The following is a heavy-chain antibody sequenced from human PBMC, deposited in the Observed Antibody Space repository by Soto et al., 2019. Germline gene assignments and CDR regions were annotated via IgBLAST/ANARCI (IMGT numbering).Heavy chain of an antibody. V-gene: IGHV4-39*01. J-gene: IGHJ4*02. CDR1: GGSISSSSYY. CDR3: ARRDHDFWSGYYDY. D-gene: IGHD3-3*01. CDR2: IYYSGST. Sequence: SETLSLTCTVSGGSISSSSYYWGWIRQPPGKGLEWIGSIYYSGSTYYNPSLKSRVTISVDTSKNQFSLKLSSVTAADTAVYYCARRDHDFWSGYYDYWGQGTLVTVSS.